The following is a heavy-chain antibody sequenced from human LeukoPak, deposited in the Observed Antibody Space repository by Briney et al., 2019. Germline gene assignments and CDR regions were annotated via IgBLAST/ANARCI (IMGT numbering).Heavy chain of an antibody. J-gene: IGHJ6*02. V-gene: IGHV4-59*08. D-gene: IGHD3-10*01. Sequence: SETLSLTCTVSGGSISSYYWSWIRQPPGKGLEWIGYIYYSGSTNYNPSLKSRVTISVDTSKNQFSLKLSSVTAADTAVYYCARHYYAVGVWGQGTTVTVSS. CDR2: IYYSGST. CDR3: ARHYYAVGV. CDR1: GGSISSYY.